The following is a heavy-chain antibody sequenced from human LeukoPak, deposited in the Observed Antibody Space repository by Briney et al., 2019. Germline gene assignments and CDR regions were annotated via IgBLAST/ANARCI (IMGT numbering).Heavy chain of an antibody. Sequence: GESLKISCKGSGYTFANYWIGWVRQMPGKGLEWMGIIYPGDSDSRYNPSFEGQVTISVDKSISTSYLQWSSLKASDTAMYYCAGLRLERLWGWFDPWGQGTLVTVSS. CDR2: IYPGDSDS. CDR1: GYTFANYW. J-gene: IGHJ5*02. CDR3: AGLRLERLWGWFDP. V-gene: IGHV5-51*01. D-gene: IGHD1-1*01.